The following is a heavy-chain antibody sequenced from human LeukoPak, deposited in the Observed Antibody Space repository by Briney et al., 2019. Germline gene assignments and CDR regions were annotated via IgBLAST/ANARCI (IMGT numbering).Heavy chain of an antibody. D-gene: IGHD3-22*01. CDR3: ARDLYYYDSSAHGGDYYYMDV. CDR2: ISSSSSYI. CDR1: GFTFSSYS. J-gene: IGHJ6*03. V-gene: IGHV3-21*01. Sequence: GGSLRLSCAASGFTFSSYSMNWVRQAPGKGLEWVSSISSSSSYIHYADSVKGRFTISRDNAKNSLYLQMNSLRAEDTAVYYCARDLYYYDSSAHGGDYYYMDVWGKGTTVTVSS.